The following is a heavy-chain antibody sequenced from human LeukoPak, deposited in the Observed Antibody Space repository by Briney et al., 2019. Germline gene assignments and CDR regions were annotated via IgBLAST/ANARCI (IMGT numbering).Heavy chain of an antibody. CDR1: GFTFSSYA. D-gene: IGHD3-3*01. CDR3: AKVSVWSGYYSGMDV. J-gene: IGHJ6*02. CDR2: ISGSGGST. Sequence: GRSLRLSCAASGFTFSSYAMHWVRQAPGKGLEWVSAISGSGGSTYYADSVKGRFTISRDNSKNTLYLQMNSLRAEDTAVYYCAKVSVWSGYYSGMDVWGQGTTVTVSS. V-gene: IGHV3-23*01.